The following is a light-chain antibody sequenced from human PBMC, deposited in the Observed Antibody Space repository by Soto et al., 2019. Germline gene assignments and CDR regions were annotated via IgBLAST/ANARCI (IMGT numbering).Light chain of an antibody. CDR2: KAS. J-gene: IGKJ1*01. Sequence: QMTRKPSTLCGSVEDKNTITCRASQSISSWLAWYQQKPGKAPKLLIYKASSLESGVPSRFSGSGSGTEFTLTISSLQPDDFATYYCQHYNSYSEAFGQGTIVDVK. CDR3: QHYNSYSEA. CDR1: QSISSW. V-gene: IGKV1-5*03.